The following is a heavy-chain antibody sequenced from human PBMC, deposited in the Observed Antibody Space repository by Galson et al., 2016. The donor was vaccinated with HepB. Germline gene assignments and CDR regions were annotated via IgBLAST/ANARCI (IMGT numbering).Heavy chain of an antibody. CDR3: TRDFDPFDS. V-gene: IGHV4-59*01. J-gene: IGHJ5*01. Sequence: SETLSLTCTVSGASITTYSWSWIRQPPGKALEWIGYIHHRWSTKYNPSLNSRVTMSLDTSENQFSLSLRSVTAADTAVYYCTRDFDPFDSWCQGTLVTVSS. CDR1: GASITTYS. CDR2: IHHRWST. D-gene: IGHD3-9*01.